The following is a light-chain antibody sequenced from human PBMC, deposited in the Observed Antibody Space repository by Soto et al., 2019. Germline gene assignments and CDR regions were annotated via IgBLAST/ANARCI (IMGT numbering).Light chain of an antibody. V-gene: IGKV3-20*01. CDR3: QQYGSSPWT. CDR2: GAS. J-gene: IGKJ1*01. CDR1: QSVSSNY. Sequence: EIALTQSPGTLSLSPGERAALSCRASQSVSSNYLAWYKQKPGQAPRLLIYGASSRAAGIPDRFSGSGSGTDFTLTISSLEPEDFAVYYCQQYGSSPWTFGQGTKVDIK.